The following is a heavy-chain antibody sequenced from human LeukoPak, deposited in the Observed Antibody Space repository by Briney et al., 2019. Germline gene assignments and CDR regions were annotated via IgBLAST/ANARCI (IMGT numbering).Heavy chain of an antibody. CDR3: ARSSGYDSSGYYHGDY. Sequence: SQTLSLTCTVSGGSISSGSYYWSWIRQPAGTGLEWIGRIYTSGSTNYNPSLKSRVTISVDTSKNQFSLKLSSVTAADTAVYYCARSSGYDSSGYYHGDYWGQGTLVTVSS. CDR2: IYTSGST. V-gene: IGHV4-61*02. J-gene: IGHJ4*02. D-gene: IGHD3-22*01. CDR1: GGSISSGSYY.